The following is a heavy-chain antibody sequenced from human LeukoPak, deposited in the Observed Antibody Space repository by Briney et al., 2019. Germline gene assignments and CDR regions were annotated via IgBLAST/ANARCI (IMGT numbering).Heavy chain of an antibody. CDR3: AKGRGNSAYYHFDY. D-gene: IGHD3-22*01. V-gene: IGHV3-23*01. CDR2: ISDSVTST. CDR1: GFTFSSYG. Sequence: GGSLRLSCAASGFTFSSYGMSWVRQAPGKGLEWVSAISDSVTSTYYADSVKGRFTVSRDNSKNTLYLQMNSLRAEDTAVYYCAKGRGNSAYYHFDYWGQGTLVTVSS. J-gene: IGHJ4*02.